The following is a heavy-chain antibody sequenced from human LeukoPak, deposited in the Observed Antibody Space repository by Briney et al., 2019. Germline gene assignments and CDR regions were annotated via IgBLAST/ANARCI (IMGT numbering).Heavy chain of an antibody. CDR3: TRDSGTYNWLDP. J-gene: IGHJ5*02. CDR2: IDKKDNFYAT. V-gene: IGHV3-73*01. D-gene: IGHD1-26*01. CDR1: GFTFSGSA. Sequence: GGSLRLSCAASGFTFSGSAIHWVRQSSGKGLEWVGHIDKKDNFYATTSAASVTGRFTISRDDSKNTAYLQMNSLKTEDKALYYCTRDSGTYNWLDPWGQGTLVTVSS.